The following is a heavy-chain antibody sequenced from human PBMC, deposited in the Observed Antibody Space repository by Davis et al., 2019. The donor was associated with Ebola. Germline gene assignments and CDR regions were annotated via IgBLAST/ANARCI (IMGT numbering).Heavy chain of an antibody. Sequence: SETLSLTCAVYGGSFSGYYWSWIRQPPGKGLEWIGEINHSGSTNYNPSLKSRVTISVDTSKNQFSLKLSSVTAADTAVCYCARGAGYSLFDPWGQGTLVTVSS. CDR1: GGSFSGYY. J-gene: IGHJ5*02. V-gene: IGHV4-34*01. CDR2: INHSGST. CDR3: ARGAGYSLFDP. D-gene: IGHD6-13*01.